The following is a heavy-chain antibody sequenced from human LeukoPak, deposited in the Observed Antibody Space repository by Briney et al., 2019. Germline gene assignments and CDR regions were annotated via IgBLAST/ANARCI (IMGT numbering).Heavy chain of an antibody. Sequence: SETLSLTCTVSGGSISSYYWSWIRQPPGKGLERIGYIYYSGSTNYNPSLKSRVTISVDTSKNQFSLKLSSVTAADTAVYYCARLYAPGAFDIWGQGTMVTVSS. V-gene: IGHV4-59*01. CDR3: ARLYAPGAFDI. D-gene: IGHD2-2*02. J-gene: IGHJ3*02. CDR1: GGSISSYY. CDR2: IYYSGST.